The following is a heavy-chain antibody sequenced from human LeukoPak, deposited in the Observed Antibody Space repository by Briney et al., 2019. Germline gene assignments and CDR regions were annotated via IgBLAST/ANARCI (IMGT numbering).Heavy chain of an antibody. CDR3: ARDRRGGYSYGSFDY. V-gene: IGHV1-18*01. Sequence: GASVKVSCKASGYTSTSYGISWVRQAPGQGLEWMGWISAYNGNTNYAQKLQGRVTMTTDTSTSTAYMELRSLRSDDTAVYYCARDRRGGYSYGSFDYWGQGTLVTVSS. D-gene: IGHD5-18*01. J-gene: IGHJ4*02. CDR2: ISAYNGNT. CDR1: GYTSTSYG.